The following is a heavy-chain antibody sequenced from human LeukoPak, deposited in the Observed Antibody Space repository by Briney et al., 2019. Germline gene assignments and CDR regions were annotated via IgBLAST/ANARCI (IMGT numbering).Heavy chain of an antibody. D-gene: IGHD1-14*01. J-gene: IGHJ4*02. CDR3: ARSTPPDHLPGY. V-gene: IGHV1-18*01. Sequence: ASVKVSCKASGYTFTSYGISWVRQAPGQGLEWVGWISAYNGNTNYAQKLQGRVTMTTDTSTSTAYMELRSLRSDDTAVYYCARSTPPDHLPGYWGQGTLVTVSS. CDR2: ISAYNGNT. CDR1: GYTFTSYG.